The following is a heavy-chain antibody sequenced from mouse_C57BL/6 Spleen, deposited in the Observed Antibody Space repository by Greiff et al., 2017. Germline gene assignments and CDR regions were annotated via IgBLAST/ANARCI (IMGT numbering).Heavy chain of an antibody. CDR2: INPNYGTT. CDR1: GYSFTDYN. Sequence: EVQLQQSGPELVKPGASVKISCKASGYSFTDYNMNWVKQSNGKSLEWIGVINPNYGTTSYNQKFKGKATLTVDQSSSTAYMPLNSLTSEDSAVYYCARSGTTVVARYFDVWGTGTTVTVSS. V-gene: IGHV1-39*01. CDR3: ARSGTTVVARYFDV. D-gene: IGHD1-1*01. J-gene: IGHJ1*03.